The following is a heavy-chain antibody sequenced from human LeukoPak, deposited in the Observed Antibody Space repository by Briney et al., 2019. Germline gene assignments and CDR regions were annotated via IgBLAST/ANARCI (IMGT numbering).Heavy chain of an antibody. D-gene: IGHD3-10*01. CDR2: ISVSGGST. CDR1: GFTFSSYA. J-gene: IGHJ4*02. CDR3: AKGQRASGFDY. V-gene: IGHV3-23*01. Sequence: GGSLRLSCAASGFTFSSYAMTWVRQAPGKGLDWVSAISVSGGSTYYADSVKGRFTISRDNSKNTLYLQMNSLRADDTAVYYCAKGQRASGFDYWGQGTLVTVSS.